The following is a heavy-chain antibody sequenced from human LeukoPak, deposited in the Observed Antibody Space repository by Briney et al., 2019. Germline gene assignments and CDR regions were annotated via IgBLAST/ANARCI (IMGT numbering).Heavy chain of an antibody. CDR2: IYYSGST. J-gene: IGHJ4*02. D-gene: IGHD6-19*01. CDR3: ARRSIAVAGFDY. CDR1: GGSISSSSYY. V-gene: IGHV4-39*01. Sequence: SETLSLTCTVSGGSISSSSYYWGWIRQPPGKGLEWIGSIYYSGSTYYNPSLKSRVTISVDTSKNQFSLKLSSVTAADTAVYYCARRSIAVAGFDYWGQGTLVTVSS.